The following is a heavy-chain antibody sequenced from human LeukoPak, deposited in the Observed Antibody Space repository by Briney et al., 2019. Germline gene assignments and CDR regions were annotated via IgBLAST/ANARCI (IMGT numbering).Heavy chain of an antibody. D-gene: IGHD5-12*01. J-gene: IGHJ2*01. Sequence: SETLSLTCAVYGGSISGYYWSWIRQPPGKGLEWIGEINHSGSTNYNPSLKSRVTISVDTSKNQFSLKLSSVTAADTAVYYCVGDSGYDLVYFDLWGRGTLVTVSS. V-gene: IGHV4-34*01. CDR2: INHSGST. CDR3: VGDSGYDLVYFDL. CDR1: GGSISGYY.